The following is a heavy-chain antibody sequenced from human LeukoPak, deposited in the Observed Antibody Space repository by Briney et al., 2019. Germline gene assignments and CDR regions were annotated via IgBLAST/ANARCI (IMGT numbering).Heavy chain of an antibody. J-gene: IGHJ3*02. CDR1: GCTFTGYY. V-gene: IGHV1-46*01. D-gene: IGHD1-1*01. Sequence: VASVKVSCKASGCTFTGYYMHWVRQAPGQGLEWMGIINPSGGSTSYAQKFQGRDTMTRDTSTSTVYMELSSLRSEDTAVYYCARTQLTRGDAFDIWGQGTMVTVSS. CDR2: INPSGGST. CDR3: ARTQLTRGDAFDI.